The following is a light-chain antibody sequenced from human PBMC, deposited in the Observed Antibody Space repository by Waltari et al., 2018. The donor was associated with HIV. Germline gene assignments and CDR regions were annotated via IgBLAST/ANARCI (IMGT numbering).Light chain of an antibody. Sequence: QSALTQPASVSGSPGQSITISSTGTSSAAGGYIFVSWYHQHPGKAPNLMIYDVSNRPSGVSNRFSGSNAGKTASLTISGLQAEDDAYYCCSSYTSSSTYVFGTGTKVTVL. CDR1: SSAAGGYIF. CDR2: DVS. CDR3: SSYTSSSTYV. V-gene: IGLV2-14*03. J-gene: IGLJ1*01.